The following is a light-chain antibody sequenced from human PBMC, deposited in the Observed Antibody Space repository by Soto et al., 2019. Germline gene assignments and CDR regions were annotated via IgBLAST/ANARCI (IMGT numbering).Light chain of an antibody. CDR2: KAS. V-gene: IGKV1-5*03. J-gene: IGKJ1*01. CDR3: QHYNSYPWT. Sequence: DIQMTQSPSTLSASIGDRVTITCRASQSISSWLAWYQHKPGKAPKVLIYKASSLESEVPSRFSGSGSGTDFTLPISSLQPEDFAPYYCQHYNSYPWTFGQGTKVEIK. CDR1: QSISSW.